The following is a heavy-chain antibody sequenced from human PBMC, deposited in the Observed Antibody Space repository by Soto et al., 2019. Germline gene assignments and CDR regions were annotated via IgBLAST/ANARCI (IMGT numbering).Heavy chain of an antibody. J-gene: IGHJ4*02. D-gene: IGHD3-9*01. Sequence: QVQLVQSGAEVKKPGASVKVSCKASGYTFTSYAMHWVRQAPGQRLEWMGWINAGNGNTKYSQKFQGRVTITRDTSARTSYLELSSLRSEATAVYYCARNLMDYDILTGYYRGYYFDYWGQGTLVTVSS. CDR1: GYTFTSYA. CDR3: ARNLMDYDILTGYYRGYYFDY. CDR2: INAGNGNT. V-gene: IGHV1-3*01.